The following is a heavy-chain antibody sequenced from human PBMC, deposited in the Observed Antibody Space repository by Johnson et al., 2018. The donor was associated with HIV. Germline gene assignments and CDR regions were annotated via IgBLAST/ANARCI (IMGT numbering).Heavy chain of an antibody. CDR2: IPYDGYNK. CDR3: ASTSSGWFYAFDI. Sequence: QMLLVESGGGVVQPGRSLRLSCAASGFTFSSYAMHWVRQAPGKGLEWVAVIPYDGYNKYYADSVRGRFTISRDNSKNTLYLQMNSLRAEDTAVYYCASTSSGWFYAFDIWGQGTMVTVSS. J-gene: IGHJ3*02. CDR1: GFTFSSYA. D-gene: IGHD6-19*01. V-gene: IGHV3-30-3*01.